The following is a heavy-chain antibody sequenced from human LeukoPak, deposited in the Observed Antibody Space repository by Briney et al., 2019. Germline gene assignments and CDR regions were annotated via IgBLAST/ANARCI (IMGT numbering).Heavy chain of an antibody. CDR1: GYTFTSYA. J-gene: IGHJ5*02. CDR3: ARDAKYSYGLGSWFDP. Sequence: GASVKVSCKASGYTFTSYAMHWVRQAPGQRLEWMGWINAGNGNTKYSQKFQGRVTITADKSTSTAYMELGSLRSEDTAVYYCARDAKYSYGLGSWFDPWGQGTQVTVSS. V-gene: IGHV1-3*01. CDR2: INAGNGNT. D-gene: IGHD5-18*01.